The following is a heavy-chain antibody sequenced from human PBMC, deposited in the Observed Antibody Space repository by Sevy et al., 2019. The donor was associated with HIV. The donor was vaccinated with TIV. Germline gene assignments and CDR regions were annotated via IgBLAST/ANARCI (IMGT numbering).Heavy chain of an antibody. D-gene: IGHD4-17*01. CDR2: ITDSGGDT. CDR3: VREGPYGDSSFDY. J-gene: IGHJ4*02. V-gene: IGHV3-23*01. CDR1: GFTFSSYA. Sequence: GESLKISCAASGFTFSSYAMSWVRQAPGKGLEWVSAITDSGGDTYYTDSVKGRFTISRDKSKNTVSLQMNCLRAEDTAMYYCVREGPYGDSSFDYWGQGTQVTVSS.